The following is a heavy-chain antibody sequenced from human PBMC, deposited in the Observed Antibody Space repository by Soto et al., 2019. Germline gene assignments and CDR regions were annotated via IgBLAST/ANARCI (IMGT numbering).Heavy chain of an antibody. D-gene: IGHD2-15*01. J-gene: IGHJ4*02. CDR3: ARAADCSGGSCYQTLDY. CDR2: IWYDGSNK. Sequence: QVQLVESGGGVVQPGRSLRLSCAASGFTFSSYGMHWVRQAPGKGLEWVAVIWYDGSNKYYADSVKGRFTISRDNSKNTLYLQMNSLRAEDTAVYYCARAADCSGGSCYQTLDYWGQGTLVTVSS. CDR1: GFTFSSYG. V-gene: IGHV3-33*01.